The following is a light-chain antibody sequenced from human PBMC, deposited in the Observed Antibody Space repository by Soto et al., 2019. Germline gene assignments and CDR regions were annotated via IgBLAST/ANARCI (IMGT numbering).Light chain of an antibody. CDR2: EVF. V-gene: IGLV2-14*01. J-gene: IGLJ7*01. Sequence: QSALTQPRSVSGSPGQSVTISCTGTSSDVGRYNYVSWYQHHPGKAPKLMIYEVFNRPSGVSSRFSGSKSGSTASLTISGLQAEDEADYYCSSYTTTNTLYVFGTGTQLTVL. CDR3: SSYTTTNTLYV. CDR1: SSDVGRYNY.